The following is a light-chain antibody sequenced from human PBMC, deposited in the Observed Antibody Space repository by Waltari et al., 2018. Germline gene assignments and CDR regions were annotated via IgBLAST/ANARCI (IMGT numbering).Light chain of an antibody. CDR1: QGISSY. V-gene: IGKV1-39*01. J-gene: IGKJ1*01. CDR3: QQSYSTPRT. Sequence: DIQMTQSPSTLSASVGDRVTITCRASQGISSYLNWYQQEPGKAPKLLIYAASSLQSGVPSRFSGIGAGTEFTLTISSLQPEDFATYYCQQSYSTPRTFGQGTKVEIK. CDR2: AAS.